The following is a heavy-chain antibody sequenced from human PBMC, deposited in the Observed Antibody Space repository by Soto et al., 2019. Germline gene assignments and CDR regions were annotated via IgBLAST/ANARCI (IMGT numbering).Heavy chain of an antibody. V-gene: IGHV3-74*01. J-gene: IGHJ4*02. CDR3: ARVASSSWYYFDY. Sequence: GGSLRLSCAASGFTFSSYWMHWVRQAPGKGLVWVSRINSDGSSTSYADSVKGRFTISRDNAKNTLYLQMNSLRAEDTAVYYCARVASSSWYYFDYWGQGTLVTVSS. D-gene: IGHD6-13*01. CDR2: INSDGSST. CDR1: GFTFSSYW.